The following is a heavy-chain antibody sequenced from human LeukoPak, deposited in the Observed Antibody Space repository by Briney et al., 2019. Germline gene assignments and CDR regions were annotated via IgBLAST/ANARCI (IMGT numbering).Heavy chain of an antibody. CDR2: ISYDGSNK. CDR1: GFTFSSYA. V-gene: IGHV3-30-3*01. D-gene: IGHD4-17*01. Sequence: GRSLRLSCAASGFTFSSYAMHWVRQAPGKGLEWVAVISYDGSNKYYADSVKGRFTISRDNSKNTLYLQMNSLRADDTAVYYCAKGARGDTVTSIVGLNWFDPWGQGTLVTVPS. J-gene: IGHJ5*02. CDR3: AKGARGDTVTSIVGLNWFDP.